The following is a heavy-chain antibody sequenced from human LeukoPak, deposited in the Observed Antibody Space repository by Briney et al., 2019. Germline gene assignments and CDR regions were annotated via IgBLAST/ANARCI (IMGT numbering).Heavy chain of an antibody. D-gene: IGHD3-10*01. V-gene: IGHV4-61*02. CDR3: ARDGTYYYAFDI. CDR2: IYTSGST. J-gene: IGHJ3*02. CDR1: GGSISSGSYY. Sequence: SETLSLTCTVSGGSISSGSYYWSWIRQPAGKGLEWIGRIYTSGSTNYNPSLKSRVTISVDTSKNQFSLKPSSVTAADTAVYYCARDGTYYYAFDIWGQGTMVTVSS.